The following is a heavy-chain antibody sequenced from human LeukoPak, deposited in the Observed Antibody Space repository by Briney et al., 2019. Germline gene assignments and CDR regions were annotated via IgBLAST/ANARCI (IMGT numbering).Heavy chain of an antibody. CDR1: GGSISSSW. D-gene: IGHD6-19*01. CDR3: TCHSGWSGPSE. CDR2: IFHSGST. Sequence: PSETLSLTCAVSGGSISSSWWSWVRQPPGKGLEWIGEIFHSGSTNYNPSLKSRVTISVDKSKNHFSLELTSVTAADTAVYYCTCHSGWSGPSEWGQGTLVTVSS. V-gene: IGHV4-4*02. J-gene: IGHJ4*02.